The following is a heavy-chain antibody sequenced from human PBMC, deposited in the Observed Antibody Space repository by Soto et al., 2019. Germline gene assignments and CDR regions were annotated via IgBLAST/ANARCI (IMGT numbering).Heavy chain of an antibody. CDR2: IWYDGSNK. J-gene: IGHJ2*01. CDR3: ARIPQIALAGTRFGYFDL. CDR1: GFTFSSYG. D-gene: IGHD6-19*01. Sequence: QVQLEESGGGVVQPGRSLRLSCAASGFTFSSYGMHWVRQAPGKGLEWVAGIWYDGSNKYYADSVKGRFTISRDNSKNTLYLQMNSLGAEDTAVYYCARIPQIALAGTRFGYFDLWGRGTLVTVSS. V-gene: IGHV3-33*01.